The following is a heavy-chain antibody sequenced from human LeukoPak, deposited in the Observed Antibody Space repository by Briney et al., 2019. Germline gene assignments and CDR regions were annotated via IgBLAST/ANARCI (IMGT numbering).Heavy chain of an antibody. CDR2: INTNTGNP. J-gene: IGHJ4*02. D-gene: IGHD3-22*01. Sequence: ASVKVSCKASGYTFTSYAMNWVRQAPGQGFEWMGWINTNTGNPTYAQGFTGRFVFSLDTSVSTAYLQISSLKAEDTAVYYCARDIDSSGYYPNDYWGQGTLVTVSS. CDR3: ARDIDSSGYYPNDY. V-gene: IGHV7-4-1*02. CDR1: GYTFTSYA.